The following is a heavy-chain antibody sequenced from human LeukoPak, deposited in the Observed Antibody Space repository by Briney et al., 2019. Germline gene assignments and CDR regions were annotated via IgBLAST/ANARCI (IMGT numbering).Heavy chain of an antibody. J-gene: IGHJ4*02. CDR2: IRGSGGVT. V-gene: IGHV3-23*01. D-gene: IGHD6-13*01. CDR3: AKLGQLATEVVY. CDR1: GFTFSTYA. Sequence: GGSLRLSCAASGFTFSTYAMSSVRQAPGRGLEWVSGIRGSGGVTDYADSVKGRLTISRDNSKNTLFLQMSSLRVEDTAVYYCAKLGQLATEVVYWGQGTQVTVSS.